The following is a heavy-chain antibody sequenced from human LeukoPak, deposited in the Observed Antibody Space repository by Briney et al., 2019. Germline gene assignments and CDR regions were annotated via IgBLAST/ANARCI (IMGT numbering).Heavy chain of an antibody. J-gene: IGHJ4*02. CDR3: ARAPEGTSYYFDY. V-gene: IGHV3-66*01. CDR1: GFTVSSNY. CDR2: IYSGGET. Sequence: GGSLRLSCAASGFTVSSNYMSWVRQAPGKGLVWVSLIYSGGETYYADSVKGRFTISRDNSKNTLYLQMNSLRAEDTAVYHCARAPEGTSYYFDYWGQGTLVTVSS.